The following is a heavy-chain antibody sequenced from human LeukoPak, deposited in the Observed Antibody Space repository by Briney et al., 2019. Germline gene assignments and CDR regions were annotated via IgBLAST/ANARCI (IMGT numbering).Heavy chain of an antibody. V-gene: IGHV3-21*01. Sequence: GGSLRLSCAASGFTLSRYNMNWVRQAPGKGLEWVSSISSTSSYIYYADSVKGRFTISRDNAKNSLYLQMNSLRAEDTAVYYCARVVSSSWYQDYWGQGTLVTVSS. CDR1: GFTLSRYN. J-gene: IGHJ4*02. D-gene: IGHD6-13*01. CDR2: ISSTSSYI. CDR3: ARVVSSSWYQDY.